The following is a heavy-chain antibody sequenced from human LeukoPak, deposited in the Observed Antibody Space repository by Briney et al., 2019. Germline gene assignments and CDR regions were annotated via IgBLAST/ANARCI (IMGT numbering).Heavy chain of an antibody. Sequence: GGSLRLSCAASGFTFSSYAMSWVRQAPGKGLEWVPAISGSGGSIYYADPVKGRFTISRDNSKNTLYLQMNSLRAEDTAVYYCAKDRWEDYYGSGSYYMVSWFDPWGQGTLVTVSS. CDR3: AKDRWEDYYGSGSYYMVSWFDP. CDR2: ISGSGGSI. D-gene: IGHD3-10*01. CDR1: GFTFSSYA. J-gene: IGHJ5*02. V-gene: IGHV3-23*01.